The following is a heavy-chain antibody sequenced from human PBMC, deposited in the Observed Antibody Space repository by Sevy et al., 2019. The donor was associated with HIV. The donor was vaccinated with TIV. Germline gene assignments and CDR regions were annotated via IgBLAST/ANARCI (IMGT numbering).Heavy chain of an antibody. D-gene: IGHD3-9*01. J-gene: IGHJ4*02. CDR2: LSDSGVST. Sequence: GGSLRLSCAASGFTSSSYAMSWVRQPPGRGLEWVSTLSDSGVSTYYADSVKRRLTISRDNSKNILYLQMNSLRAEDTAVYYCARDRATSATGTLFDYWGQGTLVTVSS. V-gene: IGHV3-23*01. CDR3: ARDRATSATGTLFDY. CDR1: GFTSSSYA.